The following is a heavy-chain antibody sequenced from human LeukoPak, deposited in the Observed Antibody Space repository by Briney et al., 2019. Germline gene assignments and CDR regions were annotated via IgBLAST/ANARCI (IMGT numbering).Heavy chain of an antibody. Sequence: GGSLRLSCTVSGFSLSSYAMSWARRAPGKGLEWVSATSSSDDGKYYADSVRGRFTISRDNSRNTMYLQMNSLRAEDAAVYYCARGGDGYKDYWGQGTLVTVSS. CDR1: GFSLSSYA. J-gene: IGHJ4*02. CDR2: TSSSDDGK. CDR3: ARGGDGYKDY. D-gene: IGHD5-24*01. V-gene: IGHV3-23*01.